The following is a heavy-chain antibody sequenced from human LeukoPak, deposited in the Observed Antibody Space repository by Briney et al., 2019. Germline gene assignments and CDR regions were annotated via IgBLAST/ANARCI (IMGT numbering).Heavy chain of an antibody. J-gene: IGHJ4*02. Sequence: PGGSLRLSCAASGFTFSSYSMNWVRQAPGKGLEWVSSISSSGSYIYYADSVKGRFTISRDNAKNSLYLQMNSLRAEDTAVYYCARDWSAVDTATLYYFDYWGQGTLVTVSS. D-gene: IGHD5-18*01. CDR2: ISSSGSYI. V-gene: IGHV3-21*01. CDR1: GFTFSSYS. CDR3: ARDWSAVDTATLYYFDY.